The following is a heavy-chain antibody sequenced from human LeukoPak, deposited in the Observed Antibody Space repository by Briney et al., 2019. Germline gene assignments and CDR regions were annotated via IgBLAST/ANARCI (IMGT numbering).Heavy chain of an antibody. CDR2: FDPEDGET. V-gene: IGHV1-24*01. CDR1: GYTLTGLS. CDR3: ATVVTGTTFYFDY. Sequence: ASVKVSCXVSGYTLTGLSMHWVRQAPGKGLEWMGGFDPEDGETIYAQKFQGRVTMTEDTSTDTAYMELSSLRSEDTAVYYCATVVTGTTFYFDYWGQGTLVTVSS. J-gene: IGHJ4*02. D-gene: IGHD1-7*01.